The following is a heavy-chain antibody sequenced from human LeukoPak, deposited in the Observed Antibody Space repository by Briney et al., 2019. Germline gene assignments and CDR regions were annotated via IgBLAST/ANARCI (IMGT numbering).Heavy chain of an antibody. D-gene: IGHD2-21*01. CDR1: GFTFSSYE. CDR2: ISSSGSTI. Sequence: GGSLRLSCAASGFTFSSYEMNWVRQAPGKGLEWVSYISSSGSTIYYADSVKGRFTISRGNAKNSLYLQMNSLRAEDTAVYYCARDCGGQAAFEDWYFDLWGRGTLVTVSS. J-gene: IGHJ2*01. CDR3: ARDCGGQAAFEDWYFDL. V-gene: IGHV3-48*03.